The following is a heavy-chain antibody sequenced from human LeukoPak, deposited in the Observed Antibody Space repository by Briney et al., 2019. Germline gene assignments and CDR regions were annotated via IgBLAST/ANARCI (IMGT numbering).Heavy chain of an antibody. CDR3: ASGRLTGYAPDAFDI. CDR1: GFTVSSNY. Sequence: GGSLRLSCAASGFTVSSNYMSWVRQAPGKGLEWVSVIYSGGSTYYADSVKGRFTISRDNSKNTLYLQMNSLRAEDTAVYYCASGRLTGYAPDAFDIWGRGTMVTVSS. V-gene: IGHV3-53*01. D-gene: IGHD3-9*01. CDR2: IYSGGST. J-gene: IGHJ3*02.